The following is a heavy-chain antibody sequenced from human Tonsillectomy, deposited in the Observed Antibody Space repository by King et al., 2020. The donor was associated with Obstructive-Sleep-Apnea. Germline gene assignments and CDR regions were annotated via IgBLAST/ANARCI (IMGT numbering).Heavy chain of an antibody. D-gene: IGHD4-23*01. Sequence: VQLVESGGGLVQPGGSLRLSCAASGFTFSSYSMNWVRQAPGKGLEWGSYISSSSSTIYYADSVKGRFTISRDNAKNSLYLQMNSLRAEDTAVYYCARDGGNSVDYWGQGTLVTVSS. J-gene: IGHJ4*02. CDR3: ARDGGNSVDY. CDR1: GFTFSSYS. V-gene: IGHV3-48*04. CDR2: ISSSSSTI.